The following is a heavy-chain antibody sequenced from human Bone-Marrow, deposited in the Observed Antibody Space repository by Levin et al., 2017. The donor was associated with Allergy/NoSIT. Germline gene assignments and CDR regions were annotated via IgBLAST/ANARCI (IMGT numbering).Heavy chain of an antibody. D-gene: IGHD4-23*01. CDR2: IYPGDSET. Sequence: KVSCEASGYSFSDYWIGWVRQMPGKGLECMGVIYPGDSETENSPSFQGQVTISVDKSTSTVYLQWSGLKASDTAIYYCARRGGGGNSAGYFDLWGRGTLVTVSS. CDR3: ARRGGGGNSAGYFDL. CDR1: GYSFSDYW. V-gene: IGHV5-51*01. J-gene: IGHJ2*01.